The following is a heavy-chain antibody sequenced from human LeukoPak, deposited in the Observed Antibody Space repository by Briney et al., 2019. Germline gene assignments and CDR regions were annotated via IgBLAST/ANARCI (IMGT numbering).Heavy chain of an antibody. V-gene: IGHV4-4*09. CDR1: GGSISSYY. Sequence: SETLSLTCTVSGGSISSYYWSWIRQPPGKGLEWIGYIYTSGSTNYNPSLKSRVTISVDTSKNQFSLKLSSVTAADTAVYYCAREEEVGASFDYWGQGTLVTVSS. CDR3: AREEEVGASFDY. D-gene: IGHD1-26*01. J-gene: IGHJ4*02. CDR2: IYTSGST.